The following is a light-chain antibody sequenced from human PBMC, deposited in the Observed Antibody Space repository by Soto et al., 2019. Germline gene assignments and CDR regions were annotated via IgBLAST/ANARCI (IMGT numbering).Light chain of an antibody. CDR1: QSVGMW. CDR3: QQYNVYPYT. Sequence: DIELTQSPSTLSASVGDRVSITCRASQSVGMWLAWYQQKRGTAPKLLIFGASTLETDVPSRFSGGGSGAEFTLTINTLQPDDFATYFCQQYNVYPYTFGQGTLLEIK. V-gene: IGKV1-5*03. CDR2: GAS. J-gene: IGKJ2*01.